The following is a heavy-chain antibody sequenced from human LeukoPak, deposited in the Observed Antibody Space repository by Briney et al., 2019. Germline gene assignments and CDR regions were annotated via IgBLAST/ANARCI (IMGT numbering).Heavy chain of an antibody. CDR1: GFTFPTYW. CDR2: MNHDGTIT. J-gene: IGHJ4*02. Sequence: PGGSLRLSCSASGFTFPTYWMIWVRQVPGEGLVYVSHMNHDGTITNYADSVKGRFTMSRDNAWNTVFLQMDSLRAEDTAVYYCGRDNYGSIDFWGQGVLVTVSS. D-gene: IGHD3-10*01. CDR3: GRDNYGSIDF. V-gene: IGHV3-74*01.